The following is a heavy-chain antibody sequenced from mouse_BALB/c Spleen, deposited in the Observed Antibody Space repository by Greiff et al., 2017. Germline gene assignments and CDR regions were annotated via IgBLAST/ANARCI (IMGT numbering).Heavy chain of an antibody. CDR2: INSNGGST. D-gene: IGHD2-3*01. CDR1: GFTFSSYG. Sequence: EVKVVESGGGLVQPGGSLKLSCAASGFTFSSYGMSWVRQTPDKRLELVATINSNGGSTYYPDSVKGRFTISRDNAKNTLYLQMSSLKSEDTAMYYCARGGWLLPFAYWGQGTLVTVSA. J-gene: IGHJ3*01. V-gene: IGHV5-6-3*01. CDR3: ARGGWLLPFAY.